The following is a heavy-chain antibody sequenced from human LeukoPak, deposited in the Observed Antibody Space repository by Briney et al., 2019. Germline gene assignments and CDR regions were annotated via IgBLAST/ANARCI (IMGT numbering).Heavy chain of an antibody. Sequence: GGSLRLSCAVSGYALRSDWMVWVRQAPGKGLEWVATVKEDGSEKDYVDSVKGRFTISADSARNSLYLQMNSLRPEDTALYYCAKNSGWLQLGDWGQGTLVTVYS. CDR2: VKEDGSEK. CDR1: GYALRSDW. CDR3: AKNSGWLQLGD. J-gene: IGHJ4*02. D-gene: IGHD5-24*01. V-gene: IGHV3-7*01.